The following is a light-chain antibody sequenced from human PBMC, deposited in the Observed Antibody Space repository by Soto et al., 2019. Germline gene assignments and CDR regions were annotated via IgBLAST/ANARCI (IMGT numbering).Light chain of an antibody. CDR2: GVS. J-gene: IGKJ4*01. CDR1: QSVTSN. V-gene: IGKV3-15*01. Sequence: EIVMTQSPATLSVYPGERATLSCRASQSVTSNLAWYQQKPGQAPRLLMYGVSTRATGIPARFGGSGSATEFTLTISSLQSEDFAVYYCQQDSQWPPTFGGGTKVDVK. CDR3: QQDSQWPPT.